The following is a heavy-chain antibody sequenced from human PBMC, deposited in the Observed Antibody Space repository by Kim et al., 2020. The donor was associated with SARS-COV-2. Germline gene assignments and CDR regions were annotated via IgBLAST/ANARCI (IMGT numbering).Heavy chain of an antibody. V-gene: IGHV3-30-3*01. CDR2: ISYDGSNK. CDR3: ARPHDYINFPQLFNFDY. D-gene: IGHD4-4*01. J-gene: IGHJ4*02. Sequence: GGSLRLSCAASGFTFSSYAMHWVRQAPGKGLEWVAVISYDGSNKYYADSVKGRFTISRDNSKNTLYLQMNSLRAEDTAVYYCARPHDYINFPQLFNFDYWGQGTLVTVSS. CDR1: GFTFSSYA.